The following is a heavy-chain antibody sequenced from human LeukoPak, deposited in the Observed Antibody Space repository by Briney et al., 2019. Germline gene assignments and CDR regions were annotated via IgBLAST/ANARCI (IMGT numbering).Heavy chain of an antibody. J-gene: IGHJ4*02. V-gene: IGHV3-30*02. CDR2: LRSDGRDK. D-gene: IGHD2-21*01. CDR1: GGLFSICG. CDR3: ARDHDWSWDY. Sequence: GGSLRLTCTVSGGLFSICGLHWVRQAPGRGLEWVAFLRSDGRDKYYADSVKGRFTISRDSSKNTVYLQLSSLRTEDPAVYYCARDHDWSWDYCGQGTLVIVSS.